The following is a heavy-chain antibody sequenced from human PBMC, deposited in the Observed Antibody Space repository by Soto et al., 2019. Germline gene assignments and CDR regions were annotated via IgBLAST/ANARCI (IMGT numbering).Heavy chain of an antibody. Sequence: PGGSLRLSCAASGFTFSSYTMNWVRQAPGKGLEWVSSISSSSSYIYYADSVKGRFTISRDNAKNSLSLQMNSLRAEDTAVYYCARVRRDQSYYDSNFDYWGQGTLVTAPQ. CDR2: ISSSSSYI. CDR1: GFTFSSYT. V-gene: IGHV3-21*01. CDR3: ARVRRDQSYYDSNFDY. D-gene: IGHD3-22*01. J-gene: IGHJ4*02.